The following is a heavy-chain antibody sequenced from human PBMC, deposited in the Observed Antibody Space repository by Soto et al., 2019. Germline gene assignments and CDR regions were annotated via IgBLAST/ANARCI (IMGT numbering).Heavy chain of an antibody. CDR3: ARDLVSGQVGYFQH. J-gene: IGHJ1*01. CDR2: INQGGSEK. D-gene: IGHD6-25*01. CDR1: GFTFNTYW. Sequence: EVQLVESGGGLVQPGGSLRLSCAAYGFTFNTYWMTWVRQAPWKGMEWVANINQGGSEKYYVDSVRGRFTISRDNAKNSLHLQMNSLRAEDTAVYYCARDLVSGQVGYFQHWGQGTLITVSS. V-gene: IGHV3-7*04.